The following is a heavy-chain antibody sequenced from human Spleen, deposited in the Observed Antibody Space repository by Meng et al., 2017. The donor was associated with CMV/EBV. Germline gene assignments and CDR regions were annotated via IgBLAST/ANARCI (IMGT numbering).Heavy chain of an antibody. D-gene: IGHD2-2*02. Sequence: GSLRLSCTVSGGSISSDGHYWGWIRQSPGKGLEWIGSMYYSGSNYYNPSLKSRVTMSLDMSKNQFSLTLSSVTATDTAVYYCARSPRGGCTSISCYTERPFDYWGQGTRVTVSS. CDR2: MYYSGSN. CDR3: ARSPRGGCTSISCYTERPFDY. V-gene: IGHV4-39*01. CDR1: GGSISSDGHY. J-gene: IGHJ4*02.